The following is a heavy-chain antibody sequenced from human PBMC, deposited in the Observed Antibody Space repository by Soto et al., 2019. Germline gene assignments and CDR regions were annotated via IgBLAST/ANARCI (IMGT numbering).Heavy chain of an antibody. CDR2: IGRGGDT. J-gene: IGHJ6*02. Sequence: HGGCLRLSCEVCGVSVSSSGMNGSRQAQDKGLEWVSTIGRGGDTFYADSVRGRFTISRDNSKNTLFLQMNSLRAEDTALYFCAKDGTTARIHYYGMDIWGQGTTVTVSS. V-gene: IGHV3-23*01. CDR3: AKDGTTARIHYYGMDI. CDR1: GVSVSSSG. D-gene: IGHD5-18*01.